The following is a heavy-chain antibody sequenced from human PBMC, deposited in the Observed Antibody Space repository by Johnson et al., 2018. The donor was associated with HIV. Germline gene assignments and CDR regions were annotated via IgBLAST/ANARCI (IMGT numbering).Heavy chain of an antibody. CDR3: AREGGEWLLSTAFDI. V-gene: IGHV3-49*03. D-gene: IGHD3-3*01. CDR1: GISFGDYA. Sequence: VQLVESGGGVVQPGRSLRLSCTSSGISFGDYAMTWFRQAPGKGLEWVGFIRTEPYGGTTDYAASVKGRFTISRDNSKNTLYLQMNSLRAEDTAVYYCAREGGEWLLSTAFDIWGQGTMVTVSS. CDR2: IRTEPYGGTT. J-gene: IGHJ3*02.